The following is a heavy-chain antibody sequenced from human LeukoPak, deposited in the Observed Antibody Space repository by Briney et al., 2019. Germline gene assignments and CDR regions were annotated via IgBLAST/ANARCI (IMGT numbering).Heavy chain of an antibody. D-gene: IGHD6-13*01. Sequence: ASVKVSCKASGYTFNGYYMHWVRQAPGQGLEWMGWINPNSGGTNYAQKFQGRVTMTRDTSISTAYMELSRLRSDDTAVYYCARDGARSWYGEDYWGQGTLVTVSS. CDR3: ARDGARSWYGEDY. J-gene: IGHJ4*02. V-gene: IGHV1-2*02. CDR1: GYTFNGYY. CDR2: INPNSGGT.